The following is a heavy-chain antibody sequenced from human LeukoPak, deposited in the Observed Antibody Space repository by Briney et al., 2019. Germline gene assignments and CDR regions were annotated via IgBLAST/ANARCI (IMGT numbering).Heavy chain of an antibody. CDR2: ISGSGGGT. J-gene: IGHJ4*02. CDR3: AKGVEYSSSPLDY. V-gene: IGHV3-23*01. CDR1: GFTFSNYA. Sequence: GGSLRLSCAASGFTFSNYAMSWVRQAPGKGLEWVSAISGSGGGTYYADSVKGRFTISRDNSKNTLYLQMNSLRAEDTALYYCAKGVEYSSSPLDYWGQGTLVTVSA. D-gene: IGHD6-6*01.